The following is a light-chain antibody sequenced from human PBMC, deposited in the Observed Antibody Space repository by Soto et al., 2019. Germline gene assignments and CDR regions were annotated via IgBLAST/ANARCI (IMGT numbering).Light chain of an antibody. CDR3: QQYNSYPWT. CDR2: KAS. V-gene: IGKV1-5*03. Sequence: DIQMTQSPSTLSASVGDRVTITCRASQSISSGLAWYQQKPGKAPKLLIYKASNLESGVPSRFSGSGSGTEFPLTISSLQPDDFATYYCQQYNSYPWTFGQGTKVEIK. CDR1: QSISSG. J-gene: IGKJ1*01.